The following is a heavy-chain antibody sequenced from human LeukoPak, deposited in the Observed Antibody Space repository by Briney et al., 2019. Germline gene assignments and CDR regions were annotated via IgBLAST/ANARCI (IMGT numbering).Heavy chain of an antibody. J-gene: IGHJ4*02. CDR3: ATSRTFDY. Sequence: PGGSLRLSCAASGFTFSSNWMHWVRQAPGKGLVRVSRIKNDGSSTSYADSVKGRFTISRDNAKNTVYLQMNSLRAEDTAVYYCATSRTFDYWGQGTLVTVSS. CDR2: IKNDGSST. V-gene: IGHV3-74*01. CDR1: GFTFSSNW.